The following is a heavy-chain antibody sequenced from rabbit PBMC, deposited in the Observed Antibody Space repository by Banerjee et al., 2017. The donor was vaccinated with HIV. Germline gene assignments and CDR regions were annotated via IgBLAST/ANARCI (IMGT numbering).Heavy chain of an antibody. Sequence: QQLVESGGGLVKPGASLTLTCKASGFSFSSGYDMCWVRQAPGKGLELIACTYSSSGSTWYASWAKGRFTISKTSSTTVTLQMTSLTAADTATYFCARSYGGGNYDAYYFNLWGPGTLVTVS. D-gene: IGHD8-1*01. CDR2: TYSSSGST. CDR1: GFSFSSGYD. J-gene: IGHJ4*01. CDR3: ARSYGGGNYDAYYFNL. V-gene: IGHV1S40*01.